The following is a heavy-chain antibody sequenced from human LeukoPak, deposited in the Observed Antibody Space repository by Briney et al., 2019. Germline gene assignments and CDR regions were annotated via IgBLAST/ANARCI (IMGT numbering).Heavy chain of an antibody. CDR1: GFTFSSYG. D-gene: IGHD3-16*02. J-gene: IGHJ4*02. CDR3: AKGTLREDYVWGSYRSPPALGY. Sequence: GGSLRLSCAASGFTFSSYGMHWVRQAPGKGLEWVAFIRYAGSNKYYADSVKGRFTISRDNSKNTLYLQMNSLRAEDTAVYYCAKGTLREDYVWGSYRSPPALGYWGQGTLVTVSS. CDR2: IRYAGSNK. V-gene: IGHV3-30*02.